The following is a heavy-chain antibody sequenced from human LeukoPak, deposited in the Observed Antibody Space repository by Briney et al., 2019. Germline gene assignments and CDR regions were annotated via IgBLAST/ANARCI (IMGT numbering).Heavy chain of an antibody. Sequence: PSGTLSLTCAVSGGSISSSNWWSWVRQPPGKGLEWIGEIYHSGSTYYNPSLKSRVTISLDTSKNQFSLKLSSVTAADTAVYYCAREIAVAGSAFDIWGQGTLVTVSS. J-gene: IGHJ3*02. CDR1: GGSISSSNW. V-gene: IGHV4-4*02. D-gene: IGHD6-19*01. CDR2: IYHSGST. CDR3: AREIAVAGSAFDI.